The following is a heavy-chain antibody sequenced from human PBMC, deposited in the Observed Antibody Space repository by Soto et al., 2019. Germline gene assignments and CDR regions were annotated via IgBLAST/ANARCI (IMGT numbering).Heavy chain of an antibody. CDR3: ARDSVAVRPGWFDS. D-gene: IGHD2-2*01. Sequence: ASVKVSCKASGYTFRTYGISWVRQAPGQGPEWMGWISVYNGNTNYAQKLQGRLTMTTDTFTSTAYMELRSLRSDDTAVYYCARDSVAVRPGWFDSWGQGTLVIVSS. J-gene: IGHJ5*01. CDR2: ISVYNGNT. V-gene: IGHV1-18*01. CDR1: GYTFRTYG.